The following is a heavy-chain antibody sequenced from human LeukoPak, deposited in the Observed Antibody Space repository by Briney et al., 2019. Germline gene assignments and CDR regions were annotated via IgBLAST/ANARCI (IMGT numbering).Heavy chain of an antibody. V-gene: IGHV4-34*01. CDR1: GGSYSGYY. CDR3: ARRYCSGGSCYFDY. Sequence: SETLSLTCAVYGGSYSGYYWSWVRQPPGKGLEWIGEINHSGSTNYNPSLKSRVTISVDTSKNQFSLKLSSVTAADTAVYYCARRYCSGGSCYFDYWGQGTLVTVSS. D-gene: IGHD2-15*01. CDR2: INHSGST. J-gene: IGHJ4*02.